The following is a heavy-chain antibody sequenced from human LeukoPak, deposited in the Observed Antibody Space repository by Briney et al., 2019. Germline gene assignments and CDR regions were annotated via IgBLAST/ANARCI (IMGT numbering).Heavy chain of an antibody. D-gene: IGHD3-22*01. CDR2: ISYDGSNK. Sequence: GRSLRLSCAASGFTFSSYGMHWVRQAPGKGLEWVAVISYDGSNKYYADSVKGRFTISRDNSKNTLYLQMNSLRAEDTAVHYCAKDPDYYGSSGYPDYWGQGTLVTVSS. J-gene: IGHJ4*02. CDR1: GFTFSSYG. V-gene: IGHV3-30*18. CDR3: AKDPDYYGSSGYPDY.